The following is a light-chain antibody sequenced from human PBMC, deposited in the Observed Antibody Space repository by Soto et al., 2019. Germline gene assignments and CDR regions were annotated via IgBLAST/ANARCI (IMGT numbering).Light chain of an antibody. V-gene: IGKV3-20*01. CDR3: QQYGTSPRE. J-gene: IGKJ1*01. CDR2: GAS. Sequence: EIVFTQSPGTLSLSPGERATLSCRAGQSVSSSYLAWYQQKPGQAPRLVIYGASNRATGIPDRFSGSGSGTDFTLTISRLEPEDFAMYYCQQYGTSPREFGQGTKVDIK. CDR1: QSVSSSY.